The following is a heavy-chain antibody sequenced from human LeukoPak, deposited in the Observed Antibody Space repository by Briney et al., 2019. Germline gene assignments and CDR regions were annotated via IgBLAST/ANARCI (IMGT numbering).Heavy chain of an antibody. Sequence: SETLSLTCAVYGGSVSGYYWSWIRHPPRQGLEWIGEINHSGSTNYNPSLKSRVTISVDTSKNQFSLKLSSVTAADTAVYYCARGVTMIVGSKRVYYYYYMDVWGKGTTVTVSS. J-gene: IGHJ6*03. CDR2: INHSGST. CDR1: GGSVSGYY. D-gene: IGHD3-22*01. V-gene: IGHV4-34*01. CDR3: ARGVTMIVGSKRVYYYYYMDV.